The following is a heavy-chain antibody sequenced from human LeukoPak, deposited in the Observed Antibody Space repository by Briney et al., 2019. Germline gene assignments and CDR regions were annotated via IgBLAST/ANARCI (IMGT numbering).Heavy chain of an antibody. CDR2: IYYSGST. Sequence: SETLSLTCTVSGGSISSSSYYWGWIRQPPGKGLEWIGSIYYSGSTYYNPSLKSRVTISVDTSKNQFSLKLSSVTAADTAVYYCARVSMFTMIVVVITGVDYWGQGTLVTVSS. J-gene: IGHJ4*02. CDR1: GGSISSSSYY. D-gene: IGHD3-22*01. CDR3: ARVSMFTMIVVVITGVDY. V-gene: IGHV4-39*07.